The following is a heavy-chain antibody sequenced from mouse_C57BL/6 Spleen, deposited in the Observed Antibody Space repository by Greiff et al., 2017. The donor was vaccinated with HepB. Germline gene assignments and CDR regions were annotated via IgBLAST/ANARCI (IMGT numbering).Heavy chain of an antibody. J-gene: IGHJ4*01. Sequence: VQLQQSGPVLVKPGASVKMSCKASGYTFTDYYMNWVKQSHGKSLEWIGIINPYNGGTSYNQKFKGKATLTVDKSSSTAYMELNSLTSEDSAVYYCARSYYGSSSVDYAMDYWGQGTSVTVSS. CDR1: GYTFTDYY. D-gene: IGHD1-1*01. V-gene: IGHV1-19*01. CDR3: ARSYYGSSSVDYAMDY. CDR2: INPYNGGT.